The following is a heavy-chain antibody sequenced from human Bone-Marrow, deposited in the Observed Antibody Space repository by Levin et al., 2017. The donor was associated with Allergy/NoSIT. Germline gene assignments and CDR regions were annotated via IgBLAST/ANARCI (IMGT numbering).Heavy chain of an antibody. Sequence: GGSLRLSCAASGFTFSDYYMSWIRQAPGKGLEWVSYISSSGSTIYYADSVKGRFTFSRDNAKNSLYLQMNSLRAEDTAVYYCATMGYSSGWYSPPSWGQGTLVTVSS. V-gene: IGHV3-11*01. CDR3: ATMGYSSGWYSPPS. CDR1: GFTFSDYY. D-gene: IGHD6-19*01. J-gene: IGHJ4*02. CDR2: ISSSGSTI.